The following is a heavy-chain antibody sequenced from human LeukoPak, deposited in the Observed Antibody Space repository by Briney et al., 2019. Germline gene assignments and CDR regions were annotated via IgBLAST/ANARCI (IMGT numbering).Heavy chain of an antibody. V-gene: IGHV3-11*01. D-gene: IGHD2-15*01. CDR2: ISATNTDI. J-gene: IGHJ6*03. Sequence: LSLTCTVSGGSISSGNYYWSWIRQAPGKGLEWVSYISATNTDIHYTDSVKGRFTISRDKAKSSLYLQMNSLSVEDTAVYYCARDRCSGGGCYFYYMDVWGKGTTVAISS. CDR3: ARDRCSGGGCYFYYMDV. CDR1: GGSISSGNYY.